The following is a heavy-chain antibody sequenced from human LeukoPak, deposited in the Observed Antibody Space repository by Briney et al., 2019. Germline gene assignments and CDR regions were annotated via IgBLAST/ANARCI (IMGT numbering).Heavy chain of an antibody. CDR3: AREGGSSSWIPRDFDY. CDR2: IKQDGSEK. V-gene: IGHV3-7*01. J-gene: IGHJ4*02. Sequence: PGGFLRLSCAASGFTFSSYWMSWVRQAPGKGLEWVANIKQDGSEKYYVDSVKGRFTISRDNAKNSLYLQMNSLRAEDTAVYYCAREGGSSSWIPRDFDYWGQGTLVTVSS. CDR1: GFTFSSYW. D-gene: IGHD6-13*01.